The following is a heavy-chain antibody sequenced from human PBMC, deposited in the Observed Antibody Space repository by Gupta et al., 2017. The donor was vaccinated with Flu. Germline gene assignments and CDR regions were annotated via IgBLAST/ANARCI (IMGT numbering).Heavy chain of an antibody. CDR3: AKDRYSGSYQYFDY. Sequence: SGFPFADFSMPWVRQAPGKCLEWVSGISWNSVIIGYADSVRGRFTISRDNAKNSLYLQMNSLRAEDTAFYYCAKDRYSGSYQYFDYWGQGTLITVSS. D-gene: IGHD1-26*01. CDR1: GFPFADFS. V-gene: IGHV3-9*01. J-gene: IGHJ4*02. CDR2: ISWNSVII.